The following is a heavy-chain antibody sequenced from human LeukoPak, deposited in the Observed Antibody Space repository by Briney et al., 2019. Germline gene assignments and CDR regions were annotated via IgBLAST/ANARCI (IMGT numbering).Heavy chain of an antibody. CDR1: GFTFSSYA. V-gene: IGHV3-23*01. CDR2: ISGSGGST. J-gene: IGHJ3*02. Sequence: PGGSLRLSCAASGFTFSSYAMSWVRQAPGKGLEWVSAISGSGGSTYYAVSVKGRFTISRDNSKNTLYLQMNSLRAEDTAVYYCAKDRAPMDATNAFDIWGQGTMVTVSS. D-gene: IGHD2-8*01. CDR3: AKDRAPMDATNAFDI.